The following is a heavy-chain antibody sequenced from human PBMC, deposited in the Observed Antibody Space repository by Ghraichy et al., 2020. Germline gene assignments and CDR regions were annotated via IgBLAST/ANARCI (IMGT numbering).Heavy chain of an antibody. CDR3: ARDIYEGSLIVGATVFDY. J-gene: IGHJ4*02. CDR1: GYTFTSYA. V-gene: IGHV7-4-1*02. Sequence: ASVKVSCKASGYTFTSYAMNWVRQAPGQGLEWMGWINTNTGNPTYAQGFTGRFVFSLDTSVSTAYLQISSLKAEDTAVYYCARDIYEGSLIVGATVFDYWGQGTLVTVSS. CDR2: INTNTGNP. D-gene: IGHD1-26*01.